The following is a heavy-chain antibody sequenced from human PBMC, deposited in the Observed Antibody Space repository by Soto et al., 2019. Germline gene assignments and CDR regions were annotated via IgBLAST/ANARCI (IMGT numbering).Heavy chain of an antibody. CDR2: ISYDGSNK. V-gene: IGHV3-30-3*01. CDR3: ARDYIGYCSGGSCYYYYYGMDV. D-gene: IGHD2-15*01. CDR1: GFSFSNYG. Sequence: GGSLRLSCAASGFSFSNYGMHWVRQAPGKGLEWVAVISYDGSNKYYADSVKGRFTISRDNSKNTLYLQMNSLRAEDTAVYYCARDYIGYCSGGSCYYYYYGMDVWGQGTTVTVSS. J-gene: IGHJ6*02.